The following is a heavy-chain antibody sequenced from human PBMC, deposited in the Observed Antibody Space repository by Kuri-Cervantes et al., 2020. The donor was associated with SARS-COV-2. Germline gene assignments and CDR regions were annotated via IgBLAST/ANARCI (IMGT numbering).Heavy chain of an antibody. Sequence: ASVKVSCKASGYTFTSYDINWVRQATGQGLEWMGWMNPNSGNTGYAQKVQGRVTMTRNTSISTAYMELSSLRSEDTAVYYCARSLVFYDFWSGYHYYMDVWGKGTTVTVSS. CDR3: ARSLVFYDFWSGYHYYMDV. CDR2: MNPNSGNT. J-gene: IGHJ6*03. V-gene: IGHV1-8*02. D-gene: IGHD3-3*01. CDR1: GYTFTSYD.